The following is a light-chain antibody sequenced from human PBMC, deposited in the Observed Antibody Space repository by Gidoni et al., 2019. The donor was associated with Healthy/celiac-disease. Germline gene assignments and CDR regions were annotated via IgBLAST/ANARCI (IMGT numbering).Light chain of an antibody. V-gene: IGLV2-14*01. CDR2: EVS. Sequence: QSALTQPATLSGSPGQAITISCTGTSSDVGGYNYVSWYQQHPGKAPKLMIYEVSNRPLGVFNRFSGSKAGNTASLTISGLQAEDEADYYCSSYTSSSIYVFGTGTKVTVL. J-gene: IGLJ1*01. CDR1: SSDVGGYNY. CDR3: SSYTSSSIYV.